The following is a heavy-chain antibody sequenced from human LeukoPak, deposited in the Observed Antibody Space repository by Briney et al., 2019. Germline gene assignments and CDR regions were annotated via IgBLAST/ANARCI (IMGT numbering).Heavy chain of an antibody. J-gene: IGHJ5*02. CDR3: AAGSGYSYPGWFDP. V-gene: IGHV4-4*07. D-gene: IGHD5-18*01. CDR2: IYTSGST. CDR1: GGSISSYY. Sequence: PSETLSLTCTASGGSISSYYWSWIRQPAGKGLEWIGRIYTSGSTNYNPSLKSRVTMSVDTSKNQFSLKLSSVTAADTAVYYCAAGSGYSYPGWFDPWGQGTLVTVSS.